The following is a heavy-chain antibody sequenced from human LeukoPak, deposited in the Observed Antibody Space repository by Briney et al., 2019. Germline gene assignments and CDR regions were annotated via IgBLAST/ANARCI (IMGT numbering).Heavy chain of an antibody. CDR3: ARENSGSYREFDY. Sequence: SSETLSLTCTISGGSISSYYWSWIRQPAGKGLEWIGRIYTSGSTNYNASLKSRVSMSVDTSKNQFSLKLSSVTAADTAVFYCARENSGSYREFDYWGQGTLVTVSS. V-gene: IGHV4-4*07. CDR1: GGSISSYY. D-gene: IGHD1-26*01. J-gene: IGHJ4*02. CDR2: IYTSGST.